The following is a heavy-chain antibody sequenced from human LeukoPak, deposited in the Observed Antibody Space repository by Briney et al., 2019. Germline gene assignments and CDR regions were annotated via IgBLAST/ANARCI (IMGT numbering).Heavy chain of an antibody. D-gene: IGHD3-22*01. J-gene: IGHJ4*02. V-gene: IGHV1-46*01. CDR1: GYTFTSYY. CDR3: ARDIRDSSGYYSFDY. CDR2: IDPSGGST. Sequence: GASVKVSCKASGYTFTSYYMHWVRQAPGQGLEWMGIIDPSGGSTSYAQKFQGRVTMTRDTSTSTVYMELSSLRSEDTAVYYCARDIRDSSGYYSFDYWGQGTLVTVSS.